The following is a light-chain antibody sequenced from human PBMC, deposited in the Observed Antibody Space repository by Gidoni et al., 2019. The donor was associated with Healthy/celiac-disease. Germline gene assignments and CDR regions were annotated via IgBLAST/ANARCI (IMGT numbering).Light chain of an antibody. CDR2: DAS. V-gene: IGKV3-11*01. J-gene: IGKJ5*01. CDR3: QQRSNWPPIT. Sequence: EIVLTQSTATLSLSPGERATHSCRASQSVSSYLAWYQQKPGQAPRLLIYDASNRATGIPARFSGSGSGTDFTLTISSLEPEDFAVYYCQQRSNWPPITFGQGTRLEIK. CDR1: QSVSSY.